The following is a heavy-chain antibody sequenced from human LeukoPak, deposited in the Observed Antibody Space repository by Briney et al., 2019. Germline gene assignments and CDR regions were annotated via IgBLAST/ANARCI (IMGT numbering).Heavy chain of an antibody. CDR2: IRYDGSNK. J-gene: IGHJ4*02. V-gene: IGHV3-30*02. CDR1: RFTFNSYG. CDR3: ARDLRRGPNPLDYDGGNY. Sequence: GGSLRLSCAASRFTFNSYGMHWVRQAPGKGLEWVAFIRYDGSNKYYADSVKGRFTISRDNSKNTLYLQMNSLRAEDTAVYYCARDLRRGPNPLDYDGGNYWGQGTLVTVSS. D-gene: IGHD4-23*01.